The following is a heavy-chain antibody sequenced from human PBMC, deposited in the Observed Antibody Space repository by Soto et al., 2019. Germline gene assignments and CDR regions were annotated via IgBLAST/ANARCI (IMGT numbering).Heavy chain of an antibody. V-gene: IGHV3-30*18. Sequence: GGSLRLSCAASGFTFSSYGMHWVRQAPGKGLEWVAVISYDGSNKYYADSVKGRFTISRDNSKNTLYLQMNSLRAEDTAVYYCAKDTVGATAPTNYYYGMDVWGQGTTVTVSS. D-gene: IGHD1-26*01. CDR2: ISYDGSNK. CDR1: GFTFSSYG. CDR3: AKDTVGATAPTNYYYGMDV. J-gene: IGHJ6*02.